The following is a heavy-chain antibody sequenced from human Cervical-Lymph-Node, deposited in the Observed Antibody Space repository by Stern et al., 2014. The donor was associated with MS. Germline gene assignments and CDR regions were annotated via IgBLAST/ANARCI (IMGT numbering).Heavy chain of an antibody. Sequence: VQLVESGAEVKKPGASLKVSCKSSGYTFSVYNIHWARQAPGQGLEWMGRISPNSGGTNYAQKFQGRVTMTRDTSISIVYMELTRLRSDDTAVYYCARGASDYWGQGTLVTVSS. CDR2: ISPNSGGT. CDR1: GYTFSVYN. V-gene: IGHV1-2*06. D-gene: IGHD3-16*01. CDR3: ARGASDY. J-gene: IGHJ4*02.